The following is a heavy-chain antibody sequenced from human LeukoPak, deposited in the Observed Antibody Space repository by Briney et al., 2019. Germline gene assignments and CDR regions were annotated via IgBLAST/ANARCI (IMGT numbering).Heavy chain of an antibody. CDR3: ASGRAAAGTGYYFDY. CDR1: GFTFSSYG. J-gene: IGHJ4*02. CDR2: IWYDGSNK. V-gene: IGHV3-33*01. Sequence: GGSLRLSCAASGFTFSSYGMHWVRQAPGKGLEWVAIIWYDGSNKYYADSVKGRFTISRDNSKNTLYLQMNSLTAGDTAVYYCASGRAAAGTGYYFDYWGQGTLVTVSS. D-gene: IGHD6-13*01.